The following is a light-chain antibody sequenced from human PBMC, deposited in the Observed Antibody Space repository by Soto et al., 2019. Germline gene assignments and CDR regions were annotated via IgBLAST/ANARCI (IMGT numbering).Light chain of an antibody. V-gene: IGKV3-20*01. Sequence: EIVLTQSPGTLSLSPGERATLSCRASQSVSSNFLAWYQHKPGQAPRLLIYAASSRATGIPDRSSGSGSETDFTLTISRLEPEDFAVYYCQQYDSLPRPFGQGTKVEIK. J-gene: IGKJ1*01. CDR1: QSVSSNF. CDR2: AAS. CDR3: QQYDSLPRP.